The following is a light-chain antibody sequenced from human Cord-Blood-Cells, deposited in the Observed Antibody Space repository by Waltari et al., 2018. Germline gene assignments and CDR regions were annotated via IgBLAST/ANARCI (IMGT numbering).Light chain of an antibody. J-gene: IGLJ1*01. CDR1: KLGDKY. Sequence: SYELTQPPSVSVSPGQTASITCSGDKLGDKYACWYQQKPGQSPVLVIYQDSKRPSGIPERFSGSNAGNTATLPISGTQAMDEADYYCQAWDSSTHNYVFGTGTKVAV. CDR2: QDS. CDR3: QAWDSSTHNYV. V-gene: IGLV3-1*01.